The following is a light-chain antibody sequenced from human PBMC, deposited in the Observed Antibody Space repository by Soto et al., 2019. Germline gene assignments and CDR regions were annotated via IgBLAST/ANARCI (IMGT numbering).Light chain of an antibody. J-gene: IGLJ1*01. CDR3: GSWDSSLSAYV. CDR1: SSDVGGYNY. CDR2: EVT. Sequence: QSVLTQPPSASGSPGQSVTISCTGTSSDVGGYNYVSWYQQHPGKAPKLMIYEVTKRPSGVPDRFSGSKSGNTASLTVSGLQVEDEAVYYCGSWDSSLSAYVFGTGTKVTVL. V-gene: IGLV2-8*01.